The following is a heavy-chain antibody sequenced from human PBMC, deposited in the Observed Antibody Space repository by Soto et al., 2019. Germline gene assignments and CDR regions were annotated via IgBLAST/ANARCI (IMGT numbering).Heavy chain of an antibody. CDR3: ARVSGSYYYFDY. D-gene: IGHD1-26*01. CDR2: ISAYNGNT. V-gene: IGHV1-18*01. Sequence: GESLKISCKGSGYSFTSYGISWVRQAPGQGLEWMGWISAYNGNTNYAQKLQGRVTMTTDTSTSTAYMELRSLRSDDTAVYYCARVSGSYYYFDYWGQGTLVTVSS. CDR1: GYSFTSYG. J-gene: IGHJ4*02.